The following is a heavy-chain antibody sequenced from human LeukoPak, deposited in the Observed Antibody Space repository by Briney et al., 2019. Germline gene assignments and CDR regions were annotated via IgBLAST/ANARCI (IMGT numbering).Heavy chain of an antibody. CDR2: INPNSGGT. V-gene: IGHV1-2*02. J-gene: IGHJ3*02. CDR1: GYSENFYG. D-gene: IGHD1-26*01. CDR3: AYAAGGVGASGAFDI. Sequence: ASVKVSCKTSGYSENFYGITWVRQVAGQGLEWMGWINPNSGGTNYAQKFQGRVTMTRDTSISTAYMELSRLRSDDTAVYYCAYAAGGVGASGAFDIWGQGTMVTVSS.